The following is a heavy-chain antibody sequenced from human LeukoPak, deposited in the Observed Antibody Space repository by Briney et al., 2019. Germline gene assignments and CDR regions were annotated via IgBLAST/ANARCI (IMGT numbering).Heavy chain of an antibody. CDR2: ISYDGSNK. J-gene: IGHJ6*03. CDR1: GFTFSSYA. V-gene: IGHV3-30*14. CDR3: ASIRSDYYGSGSSYKGWGYYYMDV. Sequence: GGSLRLSCAVSGFTFSSYAMHWVRQAPGKGLEWVAVISYDGSNKYYADSVKGRFTISRDNSKNTLYLQMNSLRAEDTAVYYCASIRSDYYGSGSSYKGWGYYYMDVWGKGTTVTVSS. D-gene: IGHD3-10*01.